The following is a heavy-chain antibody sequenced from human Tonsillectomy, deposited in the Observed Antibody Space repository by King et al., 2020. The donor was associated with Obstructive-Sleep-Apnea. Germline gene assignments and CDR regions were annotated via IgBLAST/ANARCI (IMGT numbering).Heavy chain of an antibody. Sequence: QLQESGPGLVKPSETLSLTCTVSGGSISSYYWSWIRQPPGKGLAWIGYIYYSGSTNYNPSLKSRISISVDTSKNQFSLRLSSVTAADTAVYYCARVYSSGWFPFDYWGQGTLVTVSS. CDR3: ARVYSSGWFPFDY. D-gene: IGHD6-19*01. V-gene: IGHV4-59*01. CDR1: GGSISSYY. J-gene: IGHJ4*02. CDR2: IYYSGST.